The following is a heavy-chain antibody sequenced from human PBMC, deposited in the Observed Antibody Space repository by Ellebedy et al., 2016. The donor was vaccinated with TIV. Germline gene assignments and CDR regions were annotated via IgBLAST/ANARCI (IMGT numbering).Heavy chain of an antibody. D-gene: IGHD7-27*01. CDR3: AKRLGIAGPSGDY. J-gene: IGHJ4*02. CDR2: IYRGGGTT. V-gene: IGHV3-23*01. CDR1: GFTFSNYA. Sequence: GESLKISCVASGFTFSNYAMAWVRQTPGKGLEWVSGIYRGGGTTYYIDSVKGRFTISRDNSRNTLYLQMNSLRAEDTAVYYCAKRLGIAGPSGDYWGQGTLVTVSS.